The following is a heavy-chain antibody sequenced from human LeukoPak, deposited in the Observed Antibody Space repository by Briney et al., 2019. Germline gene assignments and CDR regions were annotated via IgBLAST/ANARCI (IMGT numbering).Heavy chain of an antibody. D-gene: IGHD3-3*01. CDR2: ISGRGGST. J-gene: IGHJ6*02. CDR3: AKAFHYDFWSGYLGTNYYYYYGMDV. V-gene: IGHV3-23*01. Sequence: GGSLRLSCAASGFTFSRYAMSWVRQAPGKGLEWVSAISGRGGSTYYADSVKGRFTISRDNSKNTLYLQMNSLRAEDTAVYYCAKAFHYDFWSGYLGTNYYYYYGMDVWGQGTTDTVSS. CDR1: GFTFSRYA.